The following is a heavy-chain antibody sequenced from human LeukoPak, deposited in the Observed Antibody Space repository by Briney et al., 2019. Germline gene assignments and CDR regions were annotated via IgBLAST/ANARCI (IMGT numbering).Heavy chain of an antibody. J-gene: IGHJ4*02. Sequence: SVKVSCKASGGTFSSYAISWVRQAPGQGLEWMGGIIPIFGTANYAQKLQGRVTMTTDTSTSTAYMELRSLRSDDTAVYYCARDWGPYSSSWYDLFDYWGQGTLVTVSS. V-gene: IGHV1-69*05. CDR2: IIPIFGTA. D-gene: IGHD6-13*01. CDR3: ARDWGPYSSSWYDLFDY. CDR1: GGTFSSYA.